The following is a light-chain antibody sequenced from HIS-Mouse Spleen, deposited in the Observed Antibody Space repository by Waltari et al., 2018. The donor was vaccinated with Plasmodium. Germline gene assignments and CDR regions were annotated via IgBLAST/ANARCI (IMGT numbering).Light chain of an antibody. CDR3: QQYNNWSFT. CDR1: QSVSSN. Sequence: EIVMTQSPATLSVSPGERATLSCRASQSVSSNLAWYQQKPGQAPRLRIYGGSTRATVSPARFSGSGSGTEFTLTISSLQSEDFAVYYCQQYNNWSFTFGPGTKVDIK. CDR2: GGS. V-gene: IGKV3-15*01. J-gene: IGKJ3*01.